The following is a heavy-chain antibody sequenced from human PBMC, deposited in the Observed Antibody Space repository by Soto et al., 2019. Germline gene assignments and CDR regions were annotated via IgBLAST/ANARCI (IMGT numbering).Heavy chain of an antibody. CDR1: GASVSSNSAA. J-gene: IGHJ4*02. CDR3: ARAPGYMDS. V-gene: IGHV6-1*01. CDR2: TYYRSNWYN. Sequence: SQTLSLTCAISGASVSSNSAAWTWIRQSPSRGLEWLGRTYYRSNWYNDYALSVKSRITIKPDTSKNQLSLQLKSVTTEDTAVYYCARAPGYMDSGGQGTTVTVSS.